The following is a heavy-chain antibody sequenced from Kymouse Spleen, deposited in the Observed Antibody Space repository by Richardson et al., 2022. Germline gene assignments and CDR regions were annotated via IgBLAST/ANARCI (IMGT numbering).Heavy chain of an antibody. CDR2: IYSCGST. Sequence: EVQLVESGGGLIQPGGSLRLSCAASGFTVSSNYMSWVRQAPGKGLEWVSVIYSCGSTYYADSVKGRFTISRDNSKNTLYLQMNSLRAEDTAVYYCARDGVLDSSGCLDAFDIWGQGTMVTVSS. J-gene: IGHJ3*02. V-gene: IGHV3-66*03. D-gene: IGHD6-19*01. CDR3: ARDGVLDSSGCLDAFDI. CDR1: GFTVSSNY.